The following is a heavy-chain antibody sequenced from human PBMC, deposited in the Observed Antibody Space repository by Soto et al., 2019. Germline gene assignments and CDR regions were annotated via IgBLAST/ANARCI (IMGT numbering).Heavy chain of an antibody. J-gene: IGHJ5*02. D-gene: IGHD2-2*01. CDR3: ARAEGYSSTWGPFDP. CDR2: IYYRGST. V-gene: IGHV4-31*03. CDR1: GASISSGFYY. Sequence: QVQLQESGPGLVKPSQTLSLTCTVSGASISSGFYYWTWIRQFPGKGLEWIGYIYYRGSTYYNPSLKSRLTMSIDTSKNQFSLKLTSVTAADTAVYYCARAEGYSSTWGPFDPWGQGTLVAVSS.